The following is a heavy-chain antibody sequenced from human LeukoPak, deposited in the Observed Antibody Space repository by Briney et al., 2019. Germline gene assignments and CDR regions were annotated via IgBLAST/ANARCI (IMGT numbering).Heavy chain of an antibody. Sequence: GGSLRLSCAPSGFTFSSHAMSWVRQAPGKGLECVSAISGSGGSTYHADSVKGRLTISRDNSKNALYLQMHSLRAEDTAVYYCAQITGSAFDIWGQGTMVTVSS. J-gene: IGHJ3*02. V-gene: IGHV3-23*01. CDR3: AQITGSAFDI. D-gene: IGHD1-20*01. CDR2: ISGSGGST. CDR1: GFTFSSHA.